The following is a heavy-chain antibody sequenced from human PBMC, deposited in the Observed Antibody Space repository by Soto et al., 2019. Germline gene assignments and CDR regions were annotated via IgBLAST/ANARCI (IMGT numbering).Heavy chain of an antibody. V-gene: IGHV5-51*01. D-gene: IGHD3-10*01. CDR1: GYTLIYFW. CDR2: IYPGASDI. J-gene: IGHJ4*02. CDR3: ARQGTSRGSDYAAFDF. Sequence: GESLKISCQASGYTLIYFWVAWVRQVPGKGLEWMGVIYPGASDIRYSPSFEGHVTISAGKSTNTAYLQWSSLEAADTAIYYCARQGTSRGSDYAAFDFWGPGTLVTVSS.